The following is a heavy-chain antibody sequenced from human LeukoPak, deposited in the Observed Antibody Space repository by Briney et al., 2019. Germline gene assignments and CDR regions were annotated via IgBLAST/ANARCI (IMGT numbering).Heavy chain of an antibody. J-gene: IGHJ4*02. V-gene: IGHV4-34*01. CDR3: ARGSEWEHAFDY. D-gene: IGHD1-26*01. Sequence: SETLSLTCAVYGGSFSGYSWSWIRQPPGMGLEWIGEINHSGSTNYNPSLKSRVTISVDTSKNQFSLNLRSVTAADTAVYYCARGSEWEHAFDYWGQGTLVTVSS. CDR2: INHSGST. CDR1: GGSFSGYS.